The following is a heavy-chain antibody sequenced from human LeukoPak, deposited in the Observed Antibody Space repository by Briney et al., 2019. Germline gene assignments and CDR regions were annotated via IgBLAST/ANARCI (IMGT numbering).Heavy chain of an antibody. J-gene: IGHJ6*03. Sequence: SETLSLTCTVSGGSISTYYWSWIRQHPGKGLEWIGYISYSGTTYYNPSLKSRVTLSVDTSTNQFSLRLSSVTAADTAVYYCARHYDLYYYTDVWGKGTTVTVSS. CDR2: ISYSGTT. CDR3: ARHYDLYYYTDV. D-gene: IGHD3-22*01. CDR1: GGSISTYY. V-gene: IGHV4-59*06.